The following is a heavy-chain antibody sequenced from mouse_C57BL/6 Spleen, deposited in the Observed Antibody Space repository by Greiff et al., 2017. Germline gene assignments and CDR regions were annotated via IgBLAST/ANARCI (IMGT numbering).Heavy chain of an antibody. D-gene: IGHD1-1*01. CDR3: TEGYGSSYWYFDV. CDR2: IDPENGDT. J-gene: IGHJ1*03. Sequence: EVQLQQSGAELVRPGASVKLSCTASGFNIKDDYMHWVKQRPEQGLEWIGWIDPENGDTEYASKFQGKATITADTSSNTAYLQLSSLTSEDTAVYYCTEGYGSSYWYFDVWGTGTTVTVSS. CDR1: GFNIKDDY. V-gene: IGHV14-4*01.